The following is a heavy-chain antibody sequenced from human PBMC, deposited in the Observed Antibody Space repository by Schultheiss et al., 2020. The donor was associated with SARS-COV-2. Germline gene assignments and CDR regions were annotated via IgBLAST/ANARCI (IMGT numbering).Heavy chain of an antibody. V-gene: IGHV4-59*08. J-gene: IGHJ5*02. CDR1: GGSFSGYY. CDR3: ARVGIRGYCSGGSCYRGHNWFDP. D-gene: IGHD2-15*01. CDR2: IYYSGST. Sequence: SETLSLTCAVYGGSFSGYYWSWIRQPPGKGLEWIGYIYYSGSTNYNPSLKSRVTISVDTSKNQFSLKLSSVTAADTAVYYCARVGIRGYCSGGSCYRGHNWFDPWGQGTLVTVSS.